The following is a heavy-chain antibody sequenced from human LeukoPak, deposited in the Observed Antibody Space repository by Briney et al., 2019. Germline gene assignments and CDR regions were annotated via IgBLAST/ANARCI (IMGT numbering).Heavy chain of an antibody. CDR1: GFTFSSYA. V-gene: IGHV3-30-3*01. CDR2: ISYDGSNK. CDR3: AVLSIAARRGTVAFDY. D-gene: IGHD6-6*01. Sequence: SGGSLRLSCAASGFTFSSYAMHWVRQAPGKGLEWVAVISYDGSNKYYADSVKGRFTISRDNSKNTLYLQMNSLRAEDTAVYYCAVLSIAARRGTVAFDYWGQGTLVTVSS. J-gene: IGHJ4*02.